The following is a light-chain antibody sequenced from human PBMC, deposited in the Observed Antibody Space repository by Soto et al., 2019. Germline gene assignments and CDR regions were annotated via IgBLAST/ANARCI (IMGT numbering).Light chain of an antibody. CDR2: DAS. V-gene: IGKV3-11*01. Sequence: EIVMTQSPATLSASPGERATLSCRASQSVRSNLAWYQQKPGQAPRLLIYDASNRATGIPARFSGSGSGTDFTLTISSLEPEDFAVYYCHQRKSWPRTFGQGTKVDIK. J-gene: IGKJ1*01. CDR3: HQRKSWPRT. CDR1: QSVRSN.